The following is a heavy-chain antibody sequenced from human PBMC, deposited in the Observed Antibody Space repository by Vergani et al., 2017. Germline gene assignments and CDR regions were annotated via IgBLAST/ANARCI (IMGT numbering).Heavy chain of an antibody. J-gene: IGHJ6*02. CDR1: GGSFSGYY. Sequence: QVQLQQWGAGLLKPSETLSLTCAVYGGSFSGYYWSWIRQPPGKGLEWIGEINHSGSTNYNPSLKSRVTISVDTSKNQFSLKLSSVTAADTAVYYGARGKGVVPAYYYYDGMDVWGQGTTVTVSS. CDR2: INHSGST. D-gene: IGHD2-2*01. V-gene: IGHV4-34*01. CDR3: ARGKGVVPAYYYYDGMDV.